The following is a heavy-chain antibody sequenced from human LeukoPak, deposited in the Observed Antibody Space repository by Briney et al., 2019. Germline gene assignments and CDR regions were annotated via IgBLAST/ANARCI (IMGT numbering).Heavy chain of an antibody. CDR1: GYTFTSYG. V-gene: IGHV1-18*01. Sequence: ASVKASCKASGYTFTSYGISWVRQAPGQGLEWMGWISAYNGNTNYAQKLQGRVTMTTDTSTSTAYMELRSLRSDDTAVYYCARESYCGGDCYYQTNWFDPWGQGTLVTVSS. D-gene: IGHD2-21*02. CDR3: ARESYCGGDCYYQTNWFDP. J-gene: IGHJ5*02. CDR2: ISAYNGNT.